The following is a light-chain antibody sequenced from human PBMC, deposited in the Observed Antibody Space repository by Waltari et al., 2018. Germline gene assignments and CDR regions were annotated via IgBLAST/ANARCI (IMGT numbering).Light chain of an antibody. J-gene: IGKJ1*01. V-gene: IGKV3-20*01. Sequence: LTQSPATLSSSAGDRATITCRASQSIRNNHLAWYQQKARQPPRLLISGASSKATGIPDRFSGSWSRTDFTLTISRLEPEDVAVYCCQQYGSSPRTFGQGTKVEIK. CDR2: GAS. CDR3: QQYGSSPRT. CDR1: QSIRNNH.